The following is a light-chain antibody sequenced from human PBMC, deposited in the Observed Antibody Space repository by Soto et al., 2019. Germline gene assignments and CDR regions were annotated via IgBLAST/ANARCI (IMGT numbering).Light chain of an antibody. CDR2: GAS. CDR3: QQCATAPLT. V-gene: IGKV3-15*01. Sequence: EIVMTQSPATLSVSPGERATLSCRASQSVSSNLAWYQQKPGQAPRLLIYGASTRATGIPARFSGSGSGTEFTLTISRLEVEDFSVFSCQQCATAPLTLGPGTNVDIK. J-gene: IGKJ3*01. CDR1: QSVSSN.